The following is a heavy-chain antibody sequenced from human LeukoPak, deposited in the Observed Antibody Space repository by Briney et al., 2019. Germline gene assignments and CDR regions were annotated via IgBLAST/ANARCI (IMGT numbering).Heavy chain of an antibody. V-gene: IGHV3-33*06. CDR1: GFTFSSYG. J-gene: IGHJ4*02. D-gene: IGHD2-2*01. CDR2: IWYDGSNK. Sequence: PGGSLRLSCAASGFTFSSYGMHWVRQAPGKGLEWVALIWYDGSNKYYADSVKGRLTISRDNSKNTLYLQMNSLRAEDTAVYYCAKGIVVVVPAALDYWGQGTLVTVSS. CDR3: AKGIVVVVPAALDY.